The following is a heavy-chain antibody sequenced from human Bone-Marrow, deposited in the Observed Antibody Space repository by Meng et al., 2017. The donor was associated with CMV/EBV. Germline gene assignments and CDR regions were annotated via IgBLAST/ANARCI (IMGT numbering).Heavy chain of an antibody. D-gene: IGHD2-15*01. V-gene: IGHV4-34*01. Sequence: GSLRLSCAASGFTFSDYYMSWIRQPPGKGLEWIGEINHSGSTNYNPSLKSRVTISVDTSKNQFSLKLSSVTAADTAVYYCARAVRRYCSGGSCYLSYYYGMDVWGQGTTVTVSS. CDR3: ARAVRRYCSGGSCYLSYYYGMDV. CDR2: INHSGST. CDR1: GFTFSDYY. J-gene: IGHJ6*02.